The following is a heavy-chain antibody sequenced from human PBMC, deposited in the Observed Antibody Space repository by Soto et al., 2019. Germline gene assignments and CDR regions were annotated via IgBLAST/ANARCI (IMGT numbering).Heavy chain of an antibody. D-gene: IGHD3-3*01. CDR1: GFSFGIYA. CDR2: TSGSGGDT. Sequence: QLFESGGGLVQPGGSLRLSCVASGFSFGIYAMTWVRQAPGKGLEWVSGTSGSGGDTYYADSVKGRFTISRDNPKNTLYLQMNSLRVEDTAVFYCAKIYDFWSRHHDSFDVWGQGTVVTVSS. CDR3: AKIYDFWSRHHDSFDV. J-gene: IGHJ3*01. V-gene: IGHV3-23*01.